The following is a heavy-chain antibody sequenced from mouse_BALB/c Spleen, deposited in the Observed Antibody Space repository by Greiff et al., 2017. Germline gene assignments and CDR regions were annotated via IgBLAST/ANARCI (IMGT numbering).Heavy chain of an antibody. J-gene: IGHJ4*01. CDR2: IWGDGST. V-gene: IGHV2-3*01. CDR3: AKQLMDYYAMDY. D-gene: IGHD1-3*01. CDR1: GFSLTSYG. Sequence: QVQLKESGPGLVAPSQRLSISCTVSGFSLTSYGVSWVSQTPGKGLEWLGVIWGDGSTNYHSALISRLSISKDNYKSQVFLKLNRLQTYDTATYYSAKQLMDYYAMDYWGQGTSVTVSS.